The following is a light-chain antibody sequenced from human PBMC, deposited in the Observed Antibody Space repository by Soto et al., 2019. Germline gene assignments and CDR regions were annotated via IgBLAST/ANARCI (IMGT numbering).Light chain of an antibody. CDR1: QSVSSY. CDR3: QQRSNWPRT. CDR2: DAS. J-gene: IGKJ1*01. Sequence: DIVLTQSPATLSLSPGERATLSCRASQSVSSYLAWYQQKPGQAPRLLIYDASNRATGIPARFSGSGSGTDLTLTINSLEPEDFAVYYCQQRSNWPRTFGQGTKVEIK. V-gene: IGKV3-11*01.